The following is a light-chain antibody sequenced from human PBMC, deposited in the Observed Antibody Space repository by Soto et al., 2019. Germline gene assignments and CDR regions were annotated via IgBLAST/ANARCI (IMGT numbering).Light chain of an antibody. V-gene: IGKV3-15*01. CDR2: VAS. CDR3: QQFNNWPLT. Sequence: EIVLTQSPATLSVSPGERATLSCRASQSVNHKLGWYQQKPGQAPRLLIYVASYRATGIPARFSGSGSGTEYTLTISNLQAEDFAVYYCQQFNNWPLTFGQGTRLEIK. CDR1: QSVNHK. J-gene: IGKJ2*01.